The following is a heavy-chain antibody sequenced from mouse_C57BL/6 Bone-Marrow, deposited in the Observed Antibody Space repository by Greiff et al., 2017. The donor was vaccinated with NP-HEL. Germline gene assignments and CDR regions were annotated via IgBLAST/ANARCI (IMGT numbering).Heavy chain of an antibody. CDR1: GYSFTGYY. D-gene: IGHD2-4*01. V-gene: IGHV1-42*01. J-gene: IGHJ3*01. CDR3: ARKGLRPAWFAY. CDR2: INPSTGGT. Sequence: VQLQQSGPELVKPGASVKISCKASGYSFTGYYMNWVKQSPEKSLEWIGEINPSTGGTTYNQKFKAKATLTVDKSSSTAYMQLKSLTSEDSAVYYCARKGLRPAWFAYWGQGTLVTVSA.